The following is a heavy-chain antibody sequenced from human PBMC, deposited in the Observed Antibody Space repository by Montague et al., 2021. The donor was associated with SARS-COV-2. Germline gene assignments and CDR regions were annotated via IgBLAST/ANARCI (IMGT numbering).Heavy chain of an antibody. CDR1: GFTFSSYA. J-gene: IGHJ6*02. V-gene: IGHV3-30*04. CDR3: ARDLGFYGMDV. CDR2: ISYDGSNK. Sequence: SLRLSCAASGFTFSSYAMHWVRQAPGKGLEWVAVISYDGSNKYYADSVKGRFTISRDNSKNTLYLQMNSLRAEDTAVCYCARDLGFYGMDVWGQGTTVTVSS.